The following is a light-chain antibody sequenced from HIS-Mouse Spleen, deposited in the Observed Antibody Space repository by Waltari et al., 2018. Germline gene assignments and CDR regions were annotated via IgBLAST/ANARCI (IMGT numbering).Light chain of an antibody. J-gene: IGLJ2*01. CDR3: QSADSSGTYSVV. V-gene: IGLV3-25*03. Sequence: SYELTQPPSVSVSPGQMARITCSGDALPQQYAYWYQQKPGQAPVLVIYKDSERPSGIPERFSGSSSGTTVTLTISGVQAEDEADYYCQSADSSGTYSVVFGGGTKLTVL. CDR2: KDS. CDR1: ALPQQY.